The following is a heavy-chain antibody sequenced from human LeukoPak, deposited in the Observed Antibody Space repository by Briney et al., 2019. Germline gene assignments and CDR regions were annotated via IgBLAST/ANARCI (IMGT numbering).Heavy chain of an antibody. J-gene: IGHJ6*03. CDR3: ARDVVRGQYYYYYYMDV. D-gene: IGHD4-23*01. Sequence: PGGSLRLSCAAPGFTFSSYAMHWVRQAPGKGLEYVSAISSNGGSTYYANSVKGRFTISRDNSKNTLYLQMGSLRAEDMAVYYCARDVVRGQYYYYYYMDVWGKGTTVTVSS. CDR1: GFTFSSYA. V-gene: IGHV3-64*01. CDR2: ISSNGGST.